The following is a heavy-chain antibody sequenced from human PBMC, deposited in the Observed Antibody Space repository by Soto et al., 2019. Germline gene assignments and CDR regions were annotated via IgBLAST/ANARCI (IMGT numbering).Heavy chain of an antibody. D-gene: IGHD3-3*01. V-gene: IGHV3-9*01. CDR1: GFTFVNNA. CDR2: ISWNRVNI. CDR3: AKRLKILGLATPRATPRDS. Sequence: EVHLLESGGGWVQPGRSLRRSCAASGFTFVNNAMHWVRQAPGKGLEWVTGISWNRVNIGYADSGKGRFTIARDNAKTSLYLEMNSLMAEDTALYYCAKRLKILGLATPRATPRDSWGHGALVTV. J-gene: IGHJ5*01.